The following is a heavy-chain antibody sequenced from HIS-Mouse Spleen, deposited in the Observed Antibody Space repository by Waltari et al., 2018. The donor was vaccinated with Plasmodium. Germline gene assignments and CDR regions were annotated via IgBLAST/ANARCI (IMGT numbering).Heavy chain of an antibody. D-gene: IGHD6-13*01. CDR3: ARGSAAAGPFDY. CDR2: INHSGST. CDR1: GGSFSGYY. V-gene: IGHV4-34*01. Sequence: QVQLQQWGAGLLKPSETLSLTCAADGGSFSGYYWSWIRQPPGKGLEWIGEINHSGSTNYNPSLKSRVTISVDTSKNQFSLKLSSVTAADTAVYYCARGSAAAGPFDYWGQGTLVTVSS. J-gene: IGHJ4*02.